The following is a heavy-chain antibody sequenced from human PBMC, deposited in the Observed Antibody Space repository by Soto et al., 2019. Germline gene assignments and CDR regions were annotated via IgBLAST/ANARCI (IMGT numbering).Heavy chain of an antibody. D-gene: IGHD5-12*01. CDR2: ISNNGDTA. Sequence: GGSLRLSCATSGFTFSSYAMVWVRQAAEKGLEWVASISNNGDTAYYADSVKGRFTISRGNSENTLYLQMNGLRADDTALYFCAKSRVFIGEIVTLLDSWGQGTQVNVSS. CDR3: AKSRVFIGEIVTLLDS. J-gene: IGHJ4*02. CDR1: GFTFSSYA. V-gene: IGHV3-23*01.